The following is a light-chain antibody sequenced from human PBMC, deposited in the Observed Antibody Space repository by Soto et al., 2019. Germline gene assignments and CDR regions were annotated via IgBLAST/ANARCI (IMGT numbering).Light chain of an antibody. CDR2: AVS. Sequence: QSVLTQPASVSGSLGQSITISCTGTSNDVGGYNYVSWYQQHPGKAPKLMIYAVSNRPSGVSNRFSGSKSGNTASLTISGLQAEDESDYYCSSYTSINTRRVVFGGGTKLTVL. CDR1: SNDVGGYNY. J-gene: IGLJ2*01. V-gene: IGLV2-14*01. CDR3: SSYTSINTRRVV.